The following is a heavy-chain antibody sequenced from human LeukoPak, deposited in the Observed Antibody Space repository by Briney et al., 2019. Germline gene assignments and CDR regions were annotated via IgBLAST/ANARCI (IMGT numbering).Heavy chain of an antibody. CDR3: AYAGVY. V-gene: IGHV3-23*01. CDR2: IGAGGTFT. J-gene: IGHJ4*02. CDR1: GFTFSSYA. D-gene: IGHD2-8*01. Sequence: GGSLRLSCTASGFTFSSYAMNWVRQAPGKGLEWVSGIGAGGTFTYYADSVKGRFTISRDNSRNTLYLQMNSLRAEDTAVYYCAYAGVYWGQGTLVTVSS.